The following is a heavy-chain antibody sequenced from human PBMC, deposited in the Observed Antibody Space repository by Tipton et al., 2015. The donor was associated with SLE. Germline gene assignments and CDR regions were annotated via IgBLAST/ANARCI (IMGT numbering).Heavy chain of an antibody. J-gene: IGHJ5*01. D-gene: IGHD2-2*02. V-gene: IGHV4-39*07. CDR3: AREDSSSWFYTRFDS. CDR2: VFYSGNT. CDR1: GGSISTTDHY. Sequence: TLSLTCSVPGGSISTTDHYWGWIRQPPGKGLEWIGSVFYSGNTYYNESLQSRVTISIDTSKNHFSLKLYSVTAADTAVYYCAREDSSSWFYTRFDSWGQGTLVTVSS.